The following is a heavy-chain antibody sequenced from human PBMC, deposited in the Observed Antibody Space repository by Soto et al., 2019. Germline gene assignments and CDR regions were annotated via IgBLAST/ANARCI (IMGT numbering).Heavy chain of an antibody. CDR2: IYYSGST. Sequence: QVQLQESGPGLVKPSETLSLTCTVSGGSISSYYWSWIRQPPGKGLEWIGYIYYSGSTNYNPSLRRRVPLSLDTSKNPFSLKLSSVTAAATAVYYCARSWGYYFDYWGQGTLVTVSS. V-gene: IGHV4-59*01. CDR1: GGSISSYY. CDR3: ARSWGYYFDY. D-gene: IGHD3-16*01. J-gene: IGHJ4*02.